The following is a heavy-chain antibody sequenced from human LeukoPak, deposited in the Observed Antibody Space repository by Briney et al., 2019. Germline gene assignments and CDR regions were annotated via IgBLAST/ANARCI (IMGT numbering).Heavy chain of an antibody. D-gene: IGHD4-17*01. CDR3: ARDRGGTVPLDY. CDR2: ISRRSSSI. CDR1: GFTFSSYS. J-gene: IGHJ4*02. Sequence: GGSLRLSCAASGFTFSSYSMTWVRQAPGKGLEWVAYISRRSSSIYYADSVKGRFTISRDNAKSLLDLQMNSLRDEDTAVYYCARDRGGTVPLDYWGQGTLVTVSS. V-gene: IGHV3-48*02.